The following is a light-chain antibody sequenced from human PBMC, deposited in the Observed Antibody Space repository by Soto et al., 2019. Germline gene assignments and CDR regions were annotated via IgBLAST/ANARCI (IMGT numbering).Light chain of an antibody. Sequence: SALTQPASVSGSPGQSITISCTGTSSDVGGYNYVSWYQQHPGNAPRLMIYEVNNRPSGVPNRFSGSKSGNTASLTISGLQAEDEADYYCSSKTSSRTPFVFGTGTGHRP. CDR3: SSKTSSRTPFV. J-gene: IGLJ1*01. CDR1: SSDVGGYNY. CDR2: EVN. V-gene: IGLV2-14*01.